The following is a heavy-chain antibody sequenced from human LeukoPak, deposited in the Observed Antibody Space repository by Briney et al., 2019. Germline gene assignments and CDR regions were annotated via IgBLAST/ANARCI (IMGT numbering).Heavy chain of an antibody. D-gene: IGHD3-22*01. CDR2: SNPNSGGT. CDR3: AILSYYYDGSGYPFDY. Sequence: ASVKVSCKASGYTFTCYYMHWVRQAPGQGLEWMGWSNPNSGGTNYAQKFQGRVTMTRDTSISTAYMELSRLRSDGTAVYYCAILSYYYDGSGYPFDYWGQGTLVTVAS. CDR1: GYTFTCYY. V-gene: IGHV1-2*02. J-gene: IGHJ4*02.